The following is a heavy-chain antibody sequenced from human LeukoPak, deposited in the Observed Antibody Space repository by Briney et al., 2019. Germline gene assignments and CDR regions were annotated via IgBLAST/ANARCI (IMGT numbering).Heavy chain of an antibody. CDR1: GGSVSSSSYY. J-gene: IGHJ4*02. CDR3: ARHGARYSSSSGDY. CDR2: IYYSGST. V-gene: IGHV4-39*01. D-gene: IGHD6-6*01. Sequence: SETLSLTCTVSGGSVSSSSYYWVWIRQPPGKGLEWIGSIYYSGSTYYNPSLKSRVTISVDTSKNQFSLKLSSVTAADTAVYYCARHGARYSSSSGDYWGQGTLVTVSS.